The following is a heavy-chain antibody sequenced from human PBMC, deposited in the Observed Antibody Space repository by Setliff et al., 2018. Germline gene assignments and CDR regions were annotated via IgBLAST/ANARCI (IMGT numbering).Heavy chain of an antibody. V-gene: IGHV3-11*04. CDR2: ISRGGHTI. J-gene: IGHJ4*02. CDR3: ARGSESFDY. D-gene: IGHD1-26*01. CDR1: GFTFSDYY. Sequence: SLRLSCAASGFTFSDYYMTWIRQAPGKGLEWVSYISRGGHTIYHADSVKGRFTISRDNAKNSLYLQMNSLRAEDTAVYYCARGSESFDYWGQGTLVTVSS.